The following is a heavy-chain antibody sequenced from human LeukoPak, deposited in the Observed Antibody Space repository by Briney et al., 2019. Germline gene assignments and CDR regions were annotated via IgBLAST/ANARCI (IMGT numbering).Heavy chain of an antibody. Sequence: GRSLRLSCAASGFTFSSYGMHWVRQAAGKGLEWVAVISYDGSNKYYADSVKGRFTISRDNSKNTLYLQMNSLRAEDTAVYYCAGNYGPYYFDYWGQGTLVTVSS. CDR1: GFTFSSYG. V-gene: IGHV3-30*03. CDR2: ISYDGSNK. D-gene: IGHD3-10*01. J-gene: IGHJ4*02. CDR3: AGNYGPYYFDY.